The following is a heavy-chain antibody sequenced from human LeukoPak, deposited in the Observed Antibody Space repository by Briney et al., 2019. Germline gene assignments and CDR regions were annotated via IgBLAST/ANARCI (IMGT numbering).Heavy chain of an antibody. V-gene: IGHV3-23*01. Sequence: SCKASGGTFSSYAMSWVRQAPGKGLEWVSAISGSGGSTYYADSVKGRFTISRDNSKNTLYLQMNSLRAEDAAVYYCAKDLGSWFGELQYYFDYWGQGTLVTVSS. CDR1: GGTFSSYA. J-gene: IGHJ4*02. D-gene: IGHD3-10*01. CDR3: AKDLGSWFGELQYYFDY. CDR2: ISGSGGST.